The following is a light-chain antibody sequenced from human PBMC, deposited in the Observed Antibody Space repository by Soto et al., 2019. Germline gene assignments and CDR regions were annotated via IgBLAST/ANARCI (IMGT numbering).Light chain of an antibody. J-gene: IGLJ2*01. CDR2: GDD. CDR3: AAWDDSLKGVV. V-gene: IGLV1-44*01. CDR1: SSNIGTNA. Sequence: QSVLTQLPSASGAPGPRVSISCSGSSSNIGTNAVSWYQQFPKTTPKHLIYGDDQRPSGVPDRFSDYKSGTSASLAISGRQSEDAAEYYCAAWDDSLKGVVFGGGTKLKVL.